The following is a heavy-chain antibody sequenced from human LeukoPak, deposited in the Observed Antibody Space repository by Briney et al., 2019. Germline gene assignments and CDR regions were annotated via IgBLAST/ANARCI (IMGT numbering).Heavy chain of an antibody. CDR2: ISSSSSYI. J-gene: IGHJ6*03. Sequence: GGSLRLSCAASGFTFSSYSMNWVRQAPGKGLEWVSSISSSSSYIYYADSVKGRFTISRDNAKNSLYLQMNSLRAEDTAVYYCAKDGVYYYYMDVWGKGTTVTISS. D-gene: IGHD3-16*01. CDR1: GFTFSSYS. CDR3: AKDGVYYYYMDV. V-gene: IGHV3-21*04.